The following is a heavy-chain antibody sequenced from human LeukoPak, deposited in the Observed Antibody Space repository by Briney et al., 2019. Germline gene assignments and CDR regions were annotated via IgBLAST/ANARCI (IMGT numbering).Heavy chain of an antibody. Sequence: GGSLRLSCAASGFTFSSFWMTWVRQAPGKGLEWVANIKQDGSEEYYVDSVRGRFTISRDNATNSLYLQMNSLRAEDTAVYYCARDLNYFDYWGQGTLVTVSS. CDR2: IKQDGSEE. CDR3: ARDLNYFDY. J-gene: IGHJ4*02. CDR1: GFTFSSFW. V-gene: IGHV3-7*01.